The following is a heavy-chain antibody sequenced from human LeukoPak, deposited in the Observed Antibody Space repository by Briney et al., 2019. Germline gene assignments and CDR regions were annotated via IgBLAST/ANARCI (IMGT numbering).Heavy chain of an antibody. Sequence: ASVKVSCKASGYTFTSYDINWVRQASGQGLEWMGWINPNSGNTGFTQKFQGRVTVTRSTSISTAYMELSSLTSDDTVVYYCARTSTGTRGGYDVWGQGTLVTVSS. CDR2: INPNSGNT. V-gene: IGHV1-8*01. CDR1: GYTFTSYD. D-gene: IGHD1-1*01. CDR3: ARTSTGTRGGYDV. J-gene: IGHJ4*02.